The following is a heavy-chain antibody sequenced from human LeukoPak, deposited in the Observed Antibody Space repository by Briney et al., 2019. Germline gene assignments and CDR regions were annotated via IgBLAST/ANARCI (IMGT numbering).Heavy chain of an antibody. V-gene: IGHV1-2*04. D-gene: IGHD5-18*01. Sequence: ASVKVSCKASGYTFTGYYMHWVRQAPGQGLEWMGWIHPNSDGTNYAQKFQGWVTMTRDTSISTAYMELTRLRSDDTAMYYCATSGYTYGALDIWGQGTMVTVSS. CDR2: IHPNSDGT. CDR1: GYTFTGYY. CDR3: ATSGYTYGALDI. J-gene: IGHJ3*02.